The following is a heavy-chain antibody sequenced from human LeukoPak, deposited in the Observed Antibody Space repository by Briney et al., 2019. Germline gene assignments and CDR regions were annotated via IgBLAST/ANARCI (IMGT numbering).Heavy chain of an antibody. CDR1: GASISSYY. J-gene: IGHJ1*01. D-gene: IGHD6-19*01. V-gene: IGHV4-59*01. CDR3: ARGGWYPESFQH. CDR2: IYYSGST. Sequence: SETLSLTCTVSGASISSYYWSWIRQPPGKGLEWIGYIYYSGSTKYSPSLKSRVTISVDTSKNQFSLKLSSVTAADTAVYYCARGGWYPESFQHWGQGALVTVSS.